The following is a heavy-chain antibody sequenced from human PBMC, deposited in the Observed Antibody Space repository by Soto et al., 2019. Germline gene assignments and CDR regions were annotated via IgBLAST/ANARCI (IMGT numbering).Heavy chain of an antibody. J-gene: IGHJ5*02. CDR1: GYSIVSGDL. CDR2: GRDSGNT. V-gene: IGHV4-38-2*01. CDR3: ARQDRVVAEGRWFDP. D-gene: IGHD2-15*01. Sequence: AETLCLTCAVSGYSIVSGDLWALIRLPPRKGLEGLVSGRDSGNTNYNPSLKSPLTISVEKSKTQFSLNLSSVTAADTAVYYCARQDRVVAEGRWFDPWGQGTLVTVSS.